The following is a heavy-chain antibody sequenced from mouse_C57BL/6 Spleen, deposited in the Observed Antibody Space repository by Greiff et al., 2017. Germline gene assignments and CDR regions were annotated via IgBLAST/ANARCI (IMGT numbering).Heavy chain of an antibody. D-gene: IGHD2-4*01. Sequence: EVQVVESGGGLVQPGGSLKLSCAASGFTFSDYYMYWVRQTPEKRLEWVAYISNGGGSTYYPDTVKGRFTISRDNAKNTLYLQMSRLKSEDTAMYYCARQTYDYPWFAYWGQGTLVTVSA. V-gene: IGHV5-12*01. J-gene: IGHJ3*01. CDR1: GFTFSDYY. CDR2: ISNGGGST. CDR3: ARQTYDYPWFAY.